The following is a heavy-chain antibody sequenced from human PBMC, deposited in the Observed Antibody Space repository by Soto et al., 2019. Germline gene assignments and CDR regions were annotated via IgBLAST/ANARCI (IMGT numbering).Heavy chain of an antibody. Sequence: QVQLQESGPGLVKPSQTLSLTCTVSGDSISSNNNYWSWIRQPPGEGLEWIGFISYSGTTSYSPSLKSRVAISLDTSKNQFSLSLSSVTAADPAVYYCARGRGYSYGLDPWGQGTLVTVSS. J-gene: IGHJ5*02. CDR3: ARGRGYSYGLDP. V-gene: IGHV4-30-4*01. CDR2: ISYSGTT. D-gene: IGHD5-18*01. CDR1: GDSISSNNNY.